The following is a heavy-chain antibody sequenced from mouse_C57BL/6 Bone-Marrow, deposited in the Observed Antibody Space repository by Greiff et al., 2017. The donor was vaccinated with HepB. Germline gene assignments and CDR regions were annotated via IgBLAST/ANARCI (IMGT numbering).Heavy chain of an antibody. CDR1: GYTFTDYE. D-gene: IGHD1-1*01. CDR2: IDPETGGT. V-gene: IGHV1-15*01. Sequence: VQLQQSGAELVRPGASVTLSCKASGYTFTDYEMHWVKQTPVHGLEWIGAIDPETGGTAYNQKFKGKAILTADKSSSTAYMELRSLTSEDSAVYSCTRFPYYCGSSLYAMDYWGQGTSVTVSS. J-gene: IGHJ4*01. CDR3: TRFPYYCGSSLYAMDY.